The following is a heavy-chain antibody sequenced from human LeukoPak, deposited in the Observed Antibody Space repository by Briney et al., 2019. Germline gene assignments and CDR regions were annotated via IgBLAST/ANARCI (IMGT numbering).Heavy chain of an antibody. CDR2: FYHGGST. V-gene: IGHV4-38-2*01. Sequence: GSLRLSCAASGFTFSRYAFSWVRQAPGKGLEWIGTFYHGGSTYYNPSLKSRVTISVDTSKNQFSLNLTSVTAADTAVYYCARAMSIAARLQTIFDYWGQGTLVTVSS. J-gene: IGHJ4*02. CDR3: ARAMSIAARLQTIFDY. CDR1: GFTFSRYAF. D-gene: IGHD6-6*01.